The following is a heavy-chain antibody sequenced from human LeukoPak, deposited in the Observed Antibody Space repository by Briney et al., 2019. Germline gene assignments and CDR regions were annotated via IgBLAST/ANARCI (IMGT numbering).Heavy chain of an antibody. V-gene: IGHV3-48*01. CDR1: AFTFRSYA. Sequence: GGSLRLSCAASAFTFRSYAMIWVRQAPGKGLEWVSYITNSGSTIRYADSVKGRFTISRDNSKNTLYLQMNSLRAEDTAVYYCARGTGRDGYNVWGQGTLVTVSS. D-gene: IGHD5-24*01. CDR2: ITNSGSTI. CDR3: ARGTGRDGYNV. J-gene: IGHJ4*02.